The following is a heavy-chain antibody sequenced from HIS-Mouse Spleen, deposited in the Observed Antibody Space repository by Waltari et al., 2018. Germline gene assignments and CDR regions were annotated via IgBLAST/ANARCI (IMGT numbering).Heavy chain of an antibody. CDR1: GGSISSSSYY. J-gene: IGHJ2*01. Sequence: QLQLQESGPGLVKPLETLSPPCTVSGGSISSSSYYWGWLRQPPGKGLEWIGSIYYSGSTYYNPSLKSRVTISVDTSKNQFSLKLSSVTAADTAVYYCAREIPYSSSWYDWYFDLWGRGTLVTVSS. CDR2: IYYSGST. V-gene: IGHV4-39*07. D-gene: IGHD6-13*01. CDR3: AREIPYSSSWYDWYFDL.